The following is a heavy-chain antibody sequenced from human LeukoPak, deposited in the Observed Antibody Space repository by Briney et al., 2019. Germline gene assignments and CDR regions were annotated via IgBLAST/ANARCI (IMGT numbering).Heavy chain of an antibody. Sequence: GGSLRLSCAASGFTFSSYWMHWVRQAPGKGLVWVSRINSDGSSTSYADSVRGRFTISRDNSKNTLYLQMNSLRAEDTAVYFCAKGSKAVLFTRDHYMDVWGKGTTVTISS. CDR3: AKGSKAVLFTRDHYMDV. CDR1: GFTFSSYW. D-gene: IGHD6-19*01. CDR2: INSDGSST. V-gene: IGHV3-74*01. J-gene: IGHJ6*03.